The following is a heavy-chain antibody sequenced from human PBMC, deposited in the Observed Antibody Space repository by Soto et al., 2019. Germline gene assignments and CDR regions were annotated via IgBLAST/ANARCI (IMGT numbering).Heavy chain of an antibody. J-gene: IGHJ4*02. CDR1: GFILSSDG. CDR3: ARDPNYARPCTDY. CDR2: ISSDGSNK. V-gene: IGHV3-30-3*01. Sequence: GGSLRLLSAASGFILSSDGFHLGRHAPGKGLEGVAVISSDGSNKYYADSVKGRFTISRDNSKNTLYLQVNSLRAEDTAVYYCARDPNYARPCTDYWGQGTLVTVSS. D-gene: IGHD1-7*01.